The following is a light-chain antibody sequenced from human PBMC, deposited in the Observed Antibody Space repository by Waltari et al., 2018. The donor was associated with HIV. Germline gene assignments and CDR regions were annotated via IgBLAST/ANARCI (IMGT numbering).Light chain of an antibody. J-gene: IGLJ1*01. CDR1: ALPKQD. V-gene: IGLV3-25*03. Sequence: SYELTPPPSVSVSPGQTARITCPGDALPKQDAYWYQQKPGQAPVLVIYKDNERPSGAPERFFGSSSGTTGTLTISGVQTEDEADYYCQSADITATYPDVYGPGTKVTVL. CDR3: QSADITATYPDV. CDR2: KDN.